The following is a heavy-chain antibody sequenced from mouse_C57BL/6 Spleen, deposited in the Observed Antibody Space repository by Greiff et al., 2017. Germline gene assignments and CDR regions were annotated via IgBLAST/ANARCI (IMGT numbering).Heavy chain of an antibody. CDR3: AREGVYYYGSSYGFFAY. V-gene: IGHV1-55*01. CDR1: GYTFTSYW. J-gene: IGHJ3*01. D-gene: IGHD1-1*01. CDR2: IYPGSGST. Sequence: QVQLQQPGAELVKPGASVKMSCKASGYTFTSYWITWVKQRPGQGLEWIGDIYPGSGSTNYNEKFKSKATLTVDTSSSTAYMQLSSLTSEDSAVYYCAREGVYYYGSSYGFFAYWGQGTLVTVSA.